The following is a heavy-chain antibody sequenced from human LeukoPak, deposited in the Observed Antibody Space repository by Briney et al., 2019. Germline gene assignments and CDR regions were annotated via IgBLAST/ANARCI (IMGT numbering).Heavy chain of an antibody. V-gene: IGHV4-39*07. J-gene: IGHJ2*01. D-gene: IGHD6-13*01. Sequence: XETLSLTCTVSGGSISSSSYYWGWIRQPPGKGLEWIGSIYYSGSTYYNPSLKSRVTISVDTSKNQFSLKLSSVTAADTAVYYCARVYYSSSYDYWYFDLWGRGTLVTVSS. CDR1: GGSISSSSYY. CDR3: ARVYYSSSYDYWYFDL. CDR2: IYYSGST.